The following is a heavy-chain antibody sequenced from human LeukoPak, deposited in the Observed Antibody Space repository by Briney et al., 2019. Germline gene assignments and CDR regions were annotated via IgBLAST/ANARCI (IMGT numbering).Heavy chain of an antibody. Sequence: GGSLRLSCAASGFTFSNAWMSWVRQAPGKGLEWVGRIKSKPDGGTTDYAAPVKGRFTISRDDSKNTLYLQINSLKPEDTAVYHCTTSAGEFDYWGQGTLVTVSS. CDR3: TTSAGEFDY. J-gene: IGHJ4*02. D-gene: IGHD3-10*01. CDR1: GFTFSNAW. CDR2: IKSKPDGGTT. V-gene: IGHV3-15*01.